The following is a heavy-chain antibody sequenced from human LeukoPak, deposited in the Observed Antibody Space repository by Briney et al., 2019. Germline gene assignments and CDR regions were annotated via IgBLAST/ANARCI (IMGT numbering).Heavy chain of an antibody. CDR1: GFTLSGYW. Sequence: GFLRLSCPASGFTLSGYWMSWVGRAPGKGLDWVAHINQGGSEKNYVDSVKGRLTISRDNAKNSLFRQMGSLRVEDTAVYSCARESTAGYNSSWYGFRNWGEGTLVSVSS. V-gene: IGHV3-7*01. J-gene: IGHJ1*01. CDR2: INQGGSEK. CDR3: ARESTAGYNSSWYGFRN. D-gene: IGHD6-13*01.